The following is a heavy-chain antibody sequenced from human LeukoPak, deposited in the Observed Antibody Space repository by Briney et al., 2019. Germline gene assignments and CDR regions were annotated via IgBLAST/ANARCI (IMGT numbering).Heavy chain of an antibody. CDR1: GGSISSYY. CDR3: ARRVFSGSGSYYNWFDP. Sequence: PSETLSLTCTVSGGSISSYYWSWIRQPPGKGLEWIGYIYYSGSTNYNPSLKSRVTISVDTSKNQFSLKLSSVTAADTAVYYCARRVFSGSGSYYNWFDPWGQGTLVTVSS. CDR2: IYYSGST. J-gene: IGHJ5*02. D-gene: IGHD3-10*01. V-gene: IGHV4-59*08.